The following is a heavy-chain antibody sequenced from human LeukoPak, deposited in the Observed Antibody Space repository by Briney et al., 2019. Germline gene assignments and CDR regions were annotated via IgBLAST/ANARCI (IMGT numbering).Heavy chain of an antibody. D-gene: IGHD3-22*01. Sequence: PSETLSLTCTVSGGSISRGDSYWTWIRQSPGKGLEWIGHIFYTGNTYSNPSLQSRVPISVDTSKNQFSLTLTSVTAADTAVYYCAREAYDEVATPGELIIDAFDVWGQGTEVTVSS. CDR2: IFYTGNT. CDR3: AREAYDEVATPGELIIDAFDV. CDR1: GGSISRGDSY. V-gene: IGHV4-30-4*01. J-gene: IGHJ3*01.